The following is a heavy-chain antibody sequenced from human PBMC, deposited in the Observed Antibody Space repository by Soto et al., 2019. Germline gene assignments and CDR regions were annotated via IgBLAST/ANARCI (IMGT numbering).Heavy chain of an antibody. Sequence: SETLSLTCNVSGDAMTKYYWSWVRQPAGKGLEWIGRIYTSGSTNYNPSLKSRVTMSIDTSNNHFSLNLKSVTAADTAVYYCARTIGAAYYFDFWGQGALVTVSS. D-gene: IGHD6-25*01. CDR3: ARTIGAAYYFDF. CDR2: IYTSGST. J-gene: IGHJ4*02. V-gene: IGHV4-4*07. CDR1: GDAMTKYY.